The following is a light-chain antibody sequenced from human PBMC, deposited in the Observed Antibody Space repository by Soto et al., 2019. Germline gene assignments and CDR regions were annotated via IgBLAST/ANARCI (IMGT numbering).Light chain of an antibody. CDR2: LNSDGSH. Sequence: QPVLTQSPSASASLGASVKLTCTLSSGHSSYAIAWHQQQPEKRPRYLMKLNSDGSHSKGDGIPDRFSGSSSGAERYLTISSLQSEDEADYYCQTWGTGSWVFGGGTKLTVL. V-gene: IGLV4-69*01. CDR1: SGHSSYA. CDR3: QTWGTGSWV. J-gene: IGLJ3*02.